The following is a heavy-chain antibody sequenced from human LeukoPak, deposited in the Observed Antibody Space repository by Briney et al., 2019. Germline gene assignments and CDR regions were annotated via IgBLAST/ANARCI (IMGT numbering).Heavy chain of an antibody. CDR2: IYPRDSDT. CDR1: GYTFTHQW. Sequence: GEPLRISCKASGYTFTHQWTGWVRQMSGSGLEWMGIIYPRDSDTIYSPSFQGHVTISADTSINTAYLEWSSLEASDTAIYYCARHSDVIGAIWGQGTLVTVSS. CDR3: ARHSDVIGAI. V-gene: IGHV5-51*01. D-gene: IGHD3-10*01. J-gene: IGHJ4*02.